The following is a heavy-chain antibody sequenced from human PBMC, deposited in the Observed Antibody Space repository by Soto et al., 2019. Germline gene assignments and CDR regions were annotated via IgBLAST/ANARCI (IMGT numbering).Heavy chain of an antibody. CDR2: MRGSVDST. CDR3: ANTRDPRTNWYFDL. D-gene: IGHD1-1*01. V-gene: IGHV3-23*01. Sequence: EVQLLESGGDLVQRGGSLRLSCAASGFTFSSYSMTWVRQAPEKGLEWVAAMRGSVDSTKYADSVEGRFFISTDNSKNILYLQMNSLRVEATAVYYCANTRDPRTNWYFDLWGRGTPVTVSS. J-gene: IGHJ2*01. CDR1: GFTFSSYS.